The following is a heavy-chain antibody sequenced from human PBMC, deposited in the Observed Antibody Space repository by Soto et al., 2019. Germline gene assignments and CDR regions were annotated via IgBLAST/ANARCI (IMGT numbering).Heavy chain of an antibody. CDR3: ARCSPSVDY. CDR1: GYIFRNYA. D-gene: IGHD3-10*02. V-gene: IGHV1-18*04. CDR2: ISVPNDNT. Sequence: QIQLVQSGAEVKKHGASVRVSCKTSGYIFRNYAISWVRQAPGQGLEWMGWISVPNDNTDSAHALKCTLTMTTDTSTITAYLESSSLMSNDTAAYYGARCSPSVDYWGQGSRVTVSS. J-gene: IGHJ4*02.